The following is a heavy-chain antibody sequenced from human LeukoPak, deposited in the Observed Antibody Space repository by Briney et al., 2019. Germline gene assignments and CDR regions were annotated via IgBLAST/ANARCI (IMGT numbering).Heavy chain of an antibody. J-gene: IGHJ3*02. CDR3: TTDRGSQGAFDI. D-gene: IGHD3-10*01. CDR2: IKSKTDGGTT. V-gene: IGHV3-15*01. Sequence: PGGSLRLSCAASGFTFSSAWMSWVRQAPGKGLEWVGRIKSKTDGGTTDYAAPVKGRFTISRDDSKNTLYLQMNSLKTEDTAVYYCTTDRGSQGAFDIWGQGTMVTVSS. CDR1: GFTFSSAW.